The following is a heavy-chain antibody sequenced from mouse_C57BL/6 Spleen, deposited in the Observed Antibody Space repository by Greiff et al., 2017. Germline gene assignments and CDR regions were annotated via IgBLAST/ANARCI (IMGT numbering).Heavy chain of an antibody. CDR1: GYTFTDYE. CDR2: IDPETGGT. CDR3: TRGAAQAEIAY. D-gene: IGHD3-2*02. J-gene: IGHJ3*01. V-gene: IGHV1-15*01. Sequence: QVQLKESGAELVRPGASVTLSCKASGYTFTDYEMHWVKQTPVHGLEWIGAIDPETGGTAYNQKFKGKAILTADKSSSTAYMELRSLTSEDSAVYYCTRGAAQAEIAYWGQGTLVTVSA.